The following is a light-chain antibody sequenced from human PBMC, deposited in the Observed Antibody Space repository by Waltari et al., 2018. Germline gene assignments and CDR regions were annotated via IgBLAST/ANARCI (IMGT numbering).Light chain of an antibody. CDR2: KAS. J-gene: IGKJ4*02. CDR3: QHYDSYSAT. CDR1: QSMTRW. V-gene: IGKV1-5*03. Sequence: DIQMTQSPSTLSASVVDRVTITCRASQSMTRWLAWYQQKAGKAPKLLIYKASILESGVPSRFSGGGSGTEFTLTISSLQPDDFATYYCQHYDSYSATFGRGTKVEIK.